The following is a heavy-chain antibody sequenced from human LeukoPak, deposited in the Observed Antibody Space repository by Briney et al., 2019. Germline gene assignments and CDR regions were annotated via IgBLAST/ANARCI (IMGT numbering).Heavy chain of an antibody. CDR3: ARLGYSYGDY. D-gene: IGHD5-18*01. V-gene: IGHV3-7*01. J-gene: IGHJ4*02. CDR1: GFDFSGFS. Sequence: PGGSLRLSCVVSGFDFSGFSMSWVRQAPGKGLEWVAIMDEYGSDIFYVESVKGRFIISRDNAKNTLYLQMNSLRAEDTAVYYCARLGYSYGDYWGQGTLVTVSS. CDR2: MDEYGSDI.